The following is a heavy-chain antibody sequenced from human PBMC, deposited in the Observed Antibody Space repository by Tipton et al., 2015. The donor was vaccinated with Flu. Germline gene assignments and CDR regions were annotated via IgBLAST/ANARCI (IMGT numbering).Heavy chain of an antibody. J-gene: IGHJ4*02. D-gene: IGHD2-15*01. CDR2: IYPSGNT. V-gene: IGHV4-4*07. CDR1: GGSLSGYY. Sequence: TLSLTCNVSGGSLSGYYWSWIRQPAGRGLEWIGRIYPSGNTNYNPSLQSRVTMSVDTSRNQFSLKLSSVTAADTAVYYCSRDFCSGGFCYPDYWGQGTLVIVPS. CDR3: SRDFCSGGFCYPDY.